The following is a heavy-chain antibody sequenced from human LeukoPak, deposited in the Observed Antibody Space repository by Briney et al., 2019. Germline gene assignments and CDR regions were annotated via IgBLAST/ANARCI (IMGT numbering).Heavy chain of an antibody. CDR2: IWYDGSNE. CDR1: GFTFSSYG. V-gene: IGHV3-33*01. CDR3: ARDGYCSGGSCSGWFDP. D-gene: IGHD2-15*01. Sequence: PGGSLRLSCAASGFTFSSYGMHWVRQAPGKGLEWVAVIWYDGSNEYYADSVKGRFTISRDNSKNTLYLQMNSLRAEDTAVYYCARDGYCSGGSCSGWFDPWGQGTLVTVSS. J-gene: IGHJ5*02.